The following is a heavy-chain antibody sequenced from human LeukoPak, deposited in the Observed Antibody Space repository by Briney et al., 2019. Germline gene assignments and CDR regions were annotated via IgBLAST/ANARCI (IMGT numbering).Heavy chain of an antibody. CDR2: IYYSGST. CDR1: GGSISSYY. D-gene: IGHD3-22*01. J-gene: IGHJ4*02. CDR3: ARAPHYYDSSGYHI. Sequence: PSQTLSLTCTVSGGSISSYYWSWIRQPPGKGLEWIGYIYYSGSTNYNPSLKSRVTISVDTSKNQFSLKLSSVTAADTAVYYCARAPHYYDSSGYHIWGQGTLVTVSS. V-gene: IGHV4-59*08.